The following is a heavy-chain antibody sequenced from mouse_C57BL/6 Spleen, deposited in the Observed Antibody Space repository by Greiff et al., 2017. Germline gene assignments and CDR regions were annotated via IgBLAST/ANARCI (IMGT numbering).Heavy chain of an antibody. Sequence: QVQLKESGAELARPGASVKMSCKASGYTFTSYTMHWVKQRPGQGLEWIGYINPSSGYTKYNQKFKDKATLTADKSSSTAYMQLSSLTSADSAVYYCARWRGNFFDYWGQGTTLTVSS. CDR2: INPSSGYT. CDR1: GYTFTSYT. CDR3: ARWRGNFFDY. V-gene: IGHV1-4*01. J-gene: IGHJ2*01.